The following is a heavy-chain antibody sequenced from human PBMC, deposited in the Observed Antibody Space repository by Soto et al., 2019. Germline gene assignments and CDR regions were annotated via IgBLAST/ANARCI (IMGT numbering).Heavy chain of an antibody. D-gene: IGHD3-3*01. J-gene: IGHJ4*02. CDR3: ARELRFLEWFPGSYFDN. CDR1: GGSISSGGYY. V-gene: IGHV4-31*03. Sequence: PSETLSLTCTVSGGSISSGGYYWSWIRQHPGKGLEWIGYIYYSGSTYYNPSLKSRVTISVDTSKNQFSLKLSSVTAADTAVYYCARELRFLEWFPGSYFDNWGQGTLVTVSS. CDR2: IYYSGST.